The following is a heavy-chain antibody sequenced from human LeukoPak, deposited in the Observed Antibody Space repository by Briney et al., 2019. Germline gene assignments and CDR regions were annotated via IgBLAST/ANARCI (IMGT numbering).Heavy chain of an antibody. D-gene: IGHD6-6*01. V-gene: IGHV3-23*01. CDR3: AKRDLYSSSSGRVDY. CDR1: GFTFSSYS. J-gene: IGHJ4*02. Sequence: PGGSLRLSCAASGFTFSSYSMNWVRQAPGKGLEWVSAISGSGGSTYYADSVKGRFTISRDNSKNTLYLQMNSLRAEDTAVYYCAKRDLYSSSSGRVDYWGQGTLVTVSS. CDR2: ISGSGGST.